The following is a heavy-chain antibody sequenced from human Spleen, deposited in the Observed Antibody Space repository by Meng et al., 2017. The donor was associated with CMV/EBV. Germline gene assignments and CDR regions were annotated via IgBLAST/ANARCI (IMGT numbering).Heavy chain of an antibody. V-gene: IGHV3-23*03. Sequence: CASSGFPFSSYAMSWVRQAPGKGPEWVSVIYSGGDTYYVDSVKGRFTISRDNSRNTLYLQMNSLRAEDTAVYYCARGGCSSTSCYYYWGQGTLVTVSS. D-gene: IGHD2-2*01. J-gene: IGHJ4*02. CDR3: ARGGCSSTSCYYY. CDR2: IYSGGDT. CDR1: GFPFSSYA.